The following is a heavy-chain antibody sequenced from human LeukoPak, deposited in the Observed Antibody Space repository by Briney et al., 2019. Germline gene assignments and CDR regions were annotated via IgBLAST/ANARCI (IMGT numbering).Heavy chain of an antibody. D-gene: IGHD6-19*01. J-gene: IGHJ4*02. CDR1: GFTFSSYA. V-gene: IGHV3-23*01. CDR3: AKEVAVAGSFDY. Sequence: GGSLRLSCAASGFTFSSYAMSWVRQAPGKGLQWVSGISSSGGNTYYADSVKGRFTISRDNSKNSLYLQMNSLRTEDTALYYCAKEVAVAGSFDYWGQGTLVTVSS. CDR2: ISSSGGNT.